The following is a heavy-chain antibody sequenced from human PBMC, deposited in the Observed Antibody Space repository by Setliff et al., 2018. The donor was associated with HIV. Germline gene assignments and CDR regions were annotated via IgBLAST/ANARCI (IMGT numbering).Heavy chain of an antibody. CDR1: GYTFTSYG. V-gene: IGHV1-18*01. D-gene: IGHD2-21*01. CDR3: ARLSRDGYNGGGWFDP. Sequence: PSVKVSCKASGYTFTSYGISWVRQAPGQGLEWMGWISAYNGNTNYAQKLQGRVTMTTDTSTSTAYMELRSLRSDDTAVYYCARLSRDGYNGGGWFDPWGQGTLVTVS. CDR2: ISAYNGNT. J-gene: IGHJ5*02.